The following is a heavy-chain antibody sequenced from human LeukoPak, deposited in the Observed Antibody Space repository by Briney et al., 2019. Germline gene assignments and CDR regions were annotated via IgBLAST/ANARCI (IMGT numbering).Heavy chain of an antibody. D-gene: IGHD3-22*01. CDR3: ARGPTYYYDSSGYSEAWYFDL. J-gene: IGHJ2*01. V-gene: IGHV1-46*01. CDR1: GYTFTSYY. Sequence: ASVKVSCKASGYTFTSYYMHWVRRAPGQGLEWMGIINPSGGTTSYAQKFRGRVTMTRDTSTSTVYMELSSLRSEDTAVYYCARGPTYYYDSSGYSEAWYFDLWGRGTLVTVSS. CDR2: INPSGGTT.